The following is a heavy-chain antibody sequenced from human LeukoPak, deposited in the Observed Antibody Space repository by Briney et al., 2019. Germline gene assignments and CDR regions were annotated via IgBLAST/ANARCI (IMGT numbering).Heavy chain of an antibody. Sequence: PSETLSLTCAVYGGSFSGYYWSWIRQPPGKGLEWIGEINHSGSTNYHPSLKSRVTISVETSKNQFSLKLSSVTAADTAVYYCARASGSPPRSPGGRNWFGPWGQGTLVTVSS. V-gene: IGHV4-34*01. CDR2: INHSGST. CDR1: GGSFSGYY. J-gene: IGHJ5*02. CDR3: ARASGSPPRSPGGRNWFGP. D-gene: IGHD3-10*01.